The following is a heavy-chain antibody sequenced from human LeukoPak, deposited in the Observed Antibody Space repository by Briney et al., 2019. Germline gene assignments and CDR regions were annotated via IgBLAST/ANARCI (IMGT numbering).Heavy chain of an antibody. J-gene: IGHJ3*02. CDR1: GYTFTSYG. V-gene: IGHV1-18*01. Sequence: GASVKVSCKASGYTFTSYGISWVRQAPGQGLEWMGWISAYNGNTNYAQKLQGRVTMTTDTSTSTAYMELRSLRSEDTAVYYCARGGIGIRPEPDAFDIWGQGTMVTVSS. D-gene: IGHD3-16*02. CDR2: ISAYNGNT. CDR3: ARGGIGIRPEPDAFDI.